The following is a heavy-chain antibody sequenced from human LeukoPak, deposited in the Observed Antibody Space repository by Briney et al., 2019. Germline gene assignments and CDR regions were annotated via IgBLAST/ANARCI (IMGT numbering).Heavy chain of an antibody. CDR3: ARGRFDYTVDY. D-gene: IGHD3-9*01. V-gene: IGHV4-34*01. CDR2: INHSGST. Sequence: KPSETLSLTCAVYGGSFSGYYWSWIRQPPVKALEWIGEINHSGSTNYNPSLKSRVTISVDTSKNQFSLKLSSVTAADTAVYYCARGRFDYTVDYWGQGTLVTVSS. CDR1: GGSFSGYY. J-gene: IGHJ4*02.